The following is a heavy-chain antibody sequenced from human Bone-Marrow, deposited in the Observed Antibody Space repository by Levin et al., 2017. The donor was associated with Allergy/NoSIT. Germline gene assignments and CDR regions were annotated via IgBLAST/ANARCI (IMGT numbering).Heavy chain of an antibody. D-gene: IGHD2-2*01. Sequence: GESLKISCATSGFTFTTYWMSWLRLTPGKGLEWVANIKQDGSEKKYVDSVKGRFTISRDNAKNLVHLQMNSLRAEDTAVYYCATDGCDTTSCPYMFASWGQGTLVTVSS. CDR3: ATDGCDTTSCPYMFAS. V-gene: IGHV3-7*03. CDR2: IKQDGSEK. J-gene: IGHJ4*02. CDR1: GFTFTTYW.